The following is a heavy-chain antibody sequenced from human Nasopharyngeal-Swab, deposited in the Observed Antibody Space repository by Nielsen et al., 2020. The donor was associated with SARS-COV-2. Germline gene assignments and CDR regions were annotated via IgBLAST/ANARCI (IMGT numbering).Heavy chain of an antibody. J-gene: IGHJ6*02. Sequence: VRQMPGKGLEWVSSISSSSYIYYADSVKGRFTISRDNAKNSLYLQMNSLRAEDTAVYYCARDGLGYDFWSAYFMDVWGQGTTVTVSS. CDR2: ISSSSYI. D-gene: IGHD3-3*01. V-gene: IGHV3-69-1*01. CDR3: ARDGLGYDFWSAYFMDV.